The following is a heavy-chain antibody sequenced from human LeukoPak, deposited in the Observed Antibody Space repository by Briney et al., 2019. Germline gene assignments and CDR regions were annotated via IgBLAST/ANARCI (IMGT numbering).Heavy chain of an antibody. CDR2: IRSKDFGGTT. CDR1: GFPFGDYA. J-gene: IGHJ6*03. V-gene: IGHV3-49*04. D-gene: IGHD5-18*01. Sequence: GGSLRLSCTTSGFPFGDYAMSWVRQAPGKGLEWVAFIRSKDFGGTTNYAASVEGRFTISRDDSKSIAYLQMNSLKTEDTAVYYCSRETIQVWSRYYYYYMAVWGEGTTVTVSS. CDR3: SRETIQVWSRYYYYYMAV.